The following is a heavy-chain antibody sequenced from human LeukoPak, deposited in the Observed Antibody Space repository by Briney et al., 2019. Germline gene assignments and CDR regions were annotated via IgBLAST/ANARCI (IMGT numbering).Heavy chain of an antibody. Sequence: AGGSLRLSCAASKFTFSHYAMHWVRQAPGKGLEWVAVIWNDGSDKYYADSVKGRFTVSRGNSRNILYLQMDSLRAEDTGVYYCAKDAQRGFDYSNSLQHWGPGTLVTVPS. J-gene: IGHJ1*01. CDR1: KFTFSHYA. V-gene: IGHV3-33*06. CDR2: IWNDGSDK. CDR3: AKDAQRGFDYSNSLQH. D-gene: IGHD4-11*01.